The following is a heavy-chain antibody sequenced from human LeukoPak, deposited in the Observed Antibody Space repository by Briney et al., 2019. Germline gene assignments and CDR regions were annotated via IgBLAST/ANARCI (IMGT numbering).Heavy chain of an antibody. CDR1: GGTFSSYA. D-gene: IGHD2-2*01. Sequence: GASVKVSCKASGGTFSSYAISWVRQAPGQGLEWMGGIIPIFGTANYAQKFQGRVTITADKSTSTAYMELSRLRSDDTAVYYCARANQRTSFDIWGQGTMVTVSS. CDR2: IIPIFGTA. J-gene: IGHJ3*02. V-gene: IGHV1-69*06. CDR3: ARANQRTSFDI.